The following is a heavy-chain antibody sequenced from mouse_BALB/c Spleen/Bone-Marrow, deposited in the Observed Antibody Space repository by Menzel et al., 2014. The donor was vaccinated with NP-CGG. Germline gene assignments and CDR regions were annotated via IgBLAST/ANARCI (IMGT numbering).Heavy chain of an antibody. V-gene: IGHV1-14*01. D-gene: IGHD2-14*01. Sequence: VQLQQSGPELVKPGASVKMSCKASGYTFTSYVMHWVKQKPGQGLEWIGYINPYNDGTKYNEKFKGKATLTSDKSSSTAYMELSSLTSEDSAVYYCAGSEAYYRYGTGTWFAYWGQGTLVTVSA. CDR1: GYTFTSYV. CDR2: INPYNDGT. CDR3: AGSEAYYRYGTGTWFAY. J-gene: IGHJ3*01.